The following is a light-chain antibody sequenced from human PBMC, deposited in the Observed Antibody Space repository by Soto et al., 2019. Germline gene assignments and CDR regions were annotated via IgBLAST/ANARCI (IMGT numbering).Light chain of an antibody. J-gene: IGKJ2*01. Sequence: EIVMTQSPATLSVSPGERATLSCGASQSVSSNLAWYQQKPGQAPRLLIYGASTRATGIPARFSGSGSGTEFSLTISSLQSEDFAVYYCQQYKNWPPLYTFGQGTKLEIK. V-gene: IGKV3-15*01. CDR2: GAS. CDR3: QQYKNWPPLYT. CDR1: QSVSSN.